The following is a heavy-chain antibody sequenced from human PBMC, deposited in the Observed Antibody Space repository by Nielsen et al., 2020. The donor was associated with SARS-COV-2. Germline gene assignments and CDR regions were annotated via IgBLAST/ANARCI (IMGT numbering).Heavy chain of an antibody. Sequence: GSLRLSCAASGFTFNIYAMAWVRRAPGRGLEWVSGTSASGASTYYADSVKGRFSISRDNSRNTLYLQMNSLRVEDTAVYYCARGGARAGSSGEYYFDYWGQGTLVTVSS. V-gene: IGHV3-23*01. CDR1: GFTFNIYA. CDR2: TSASGAST. D-gene: IGHD6-13*01. CDR3: ARGGARAGSSGEYYFDY. J-gene: IGHJ4*02.